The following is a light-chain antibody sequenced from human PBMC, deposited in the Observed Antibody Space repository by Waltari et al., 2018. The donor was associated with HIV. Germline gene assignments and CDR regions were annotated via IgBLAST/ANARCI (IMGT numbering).Light chain of an antibody. V-gene: IGLV1-40*01. CDR3: QSYDSGLSVV. CDR1: SHNLGGGLD. J-gene: IGLJ3*02. CDR2: GDT. Sequence: QSVLTQPPSVSGAAGQRVTSSRTGNSHNLGGGLDEIWYQQLPETAPKLLIYGDTNRPSGVPDRFSGSKSGTSASLAITGLQAEDEADYYCQSYDSGLSVVFGGGTKLTVL.